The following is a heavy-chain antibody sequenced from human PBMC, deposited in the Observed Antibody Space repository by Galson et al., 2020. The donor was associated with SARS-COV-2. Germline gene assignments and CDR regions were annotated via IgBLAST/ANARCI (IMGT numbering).Heavy chain of an antibody. CDR3: ARGVGGFLEWFHYMDV. D-gene: IGHD3-3*01. Sequence: SETLSLTCTVSGGSISSSNYYWGWIRQPPGKGLEWIGRIHYTGSTYYNPSLKSRVTISVDTSKNQFSLKLSSVTAADTAVYYCARGVGGFLEWFHYMDVWGKGTTVTVSS. V-gene: IGHV4-39*07. J-gene: IGHJ6*03. CDR1: GGSISSSNYY. CDR2: IHYTGST.